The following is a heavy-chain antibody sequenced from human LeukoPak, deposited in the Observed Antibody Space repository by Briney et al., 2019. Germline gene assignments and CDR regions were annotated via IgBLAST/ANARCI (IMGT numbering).Heavy chain of an antibody. CDR1: GFTFSNYD. D-gene: IGHD2-15*01. V-gene: IGHV3-13*04. CDR3: ARGADTHFDY. Sequence: RPGGSLRLSCAASGFTFSNYDMHWVRQATGKGLEWVSAIGTAGDTYYQGSVRGRFTTSRENAKNSLYLQMNSLTAGDTAVYYCARGADTHFDYWGQGILVTVSS. J-gene: IGHJ4*02. CDR2: IGTAGDT.